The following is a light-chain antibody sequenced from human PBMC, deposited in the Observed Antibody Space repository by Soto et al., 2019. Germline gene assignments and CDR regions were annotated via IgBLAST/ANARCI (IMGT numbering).Light chain of an antibody. V-gene: IGKV3-20*01. CDR1: RSVTNNY. Sequence: EIVLTQSPCTLSLSPGERDTLSCRASRSVTNNYLAWYQQKPGQAPRLVIYGASNRATGIPDRFSASGSGTDFTLTISRLEPEDFAVYYCQQYISSPLTFGQGTKVDIK. J-gene: IGKJ1*01. CDR3: QQYISSPLT. CDR2: GAS.